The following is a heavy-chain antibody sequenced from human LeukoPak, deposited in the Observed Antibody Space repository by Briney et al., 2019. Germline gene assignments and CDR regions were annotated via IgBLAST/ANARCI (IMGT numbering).Heavy chain of an antibody. CDR1: GGSISTSY. J-gene: IGHJ4*02. CDR3: ARHPYYYDILTGYYIGHFDY. D-gene: IGHD3-9*01. CDR2: IYYSGST. V-gene: IGHV4-59*08. Sequence: SETLSLTCTVSGGSISTSYWNWIRQPPGKGLEWIGYIYYSGSTNYNPSLKSRVTISVDTSKNQFSLKLSSVTAADTAVYYCARHPYYYDILTGYYIGHFDYWGQGTLVTVSS.